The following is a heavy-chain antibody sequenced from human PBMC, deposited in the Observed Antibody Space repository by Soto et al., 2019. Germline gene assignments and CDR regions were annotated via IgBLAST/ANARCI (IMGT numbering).Heavy chain of an antibody. CDR3: ARAVSSATYYDCIGY. Sequence: VGSLRLSGEASGFDISTYGLHWVRQAPGKGLEWLAFIWYDGSNQHYAASVKGRFTISRDNSRNTLYLQMNNLRADDTAVYFCARAVSSATYYDCIGYWGRGTLVTVSS. V-gene: IGHV3-33*01. CDR1: GFDISTYG. D-gene: IGHD1-26*01. J-gene: IGHJ4*02. CDR2: IWYDGSNQ.